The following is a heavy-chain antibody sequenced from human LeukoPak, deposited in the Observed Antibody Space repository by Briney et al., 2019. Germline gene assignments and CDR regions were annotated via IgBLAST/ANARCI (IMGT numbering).Heavy chain of an antibody. V-gene: IGHV4-59*01. Sequence: SEILSLTCTVSGGSISSYYWSWIRQPPGKGLEWIGYIYYSGSTNYNPSLKSRVSISVDTSKNQFSLKLSSVTAADTAVYYCARGGSAMALGYWGQGTLVTVSA. J-gene: IGHJ4*02. CDR2: IYYSGST. CDR3: ARGGSAMALGY. D-gene: IGHD5-18*01. CDR1: GGSISSYY.